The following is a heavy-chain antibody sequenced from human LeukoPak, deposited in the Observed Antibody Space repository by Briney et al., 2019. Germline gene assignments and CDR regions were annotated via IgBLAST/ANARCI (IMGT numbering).Heavy chain of an antibody. V-gene: IGHV3-23*01. CDR1: GFTFSSYA. J-gene: IGHJ2*01. D-gene: IGHD4-17*01. CDR2: ISGSGGST. CDR3: AKSDYGDYGWYFDL. Sequence: TGGSLRLSCAASGFTFSSYAMSWVRQAPGKGLEWVSAISGSGGSTYYADSVKGRFTISRDNSKNTLYLQMNSLRAEDTAVYYCAKSDYGDYGWYFDLWGRGTLVTVSS.